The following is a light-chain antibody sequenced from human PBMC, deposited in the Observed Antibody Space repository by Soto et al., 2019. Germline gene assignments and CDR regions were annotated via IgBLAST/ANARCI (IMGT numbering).Light chain of an antibody. J-gene: IGLJ3*02. CDR3: AAWDGSLIGWV. CDR1: SSNIGSKY. Sequence: QSVLTQPPSASGTPGQRFTISCSGSSSNIGSKYVYWYQQLPGTAPKLLIYRNDQRPSGVPDRFSGSKSGTSASLAISGRRSEDEADYYCAAWDGSLIGWVFGGGIKLTVL. CDR2: RND. V-gene: IGLV1-47*01.